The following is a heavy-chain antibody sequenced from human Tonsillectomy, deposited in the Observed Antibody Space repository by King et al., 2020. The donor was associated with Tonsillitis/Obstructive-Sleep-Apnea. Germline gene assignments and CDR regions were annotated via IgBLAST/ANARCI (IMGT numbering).Heavy chain of an antibody. CDR1: GGSFSGYY. Sequence: VQLQQWGAGLLKPSETLSLTCAVYGGSFSGYYWSWIRQPPGKGLEWIGEINHSGSTNYNPSLKSRVTISVDTSKNQFSLKLSSVTAADTAVYYCARARSVNYYFDYWGQGTLVTVSS. CDR3: ARARSVNYYFDY. D-gene: IGHD1-7*01. CDR2: INHSGST. V-gene: IGHV4-34*01. J-gene: IGHJ4*02.